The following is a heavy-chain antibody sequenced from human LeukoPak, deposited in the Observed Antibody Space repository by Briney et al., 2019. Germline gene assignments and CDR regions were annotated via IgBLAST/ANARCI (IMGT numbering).Heavy chain of an antibody. J-gene: IGHJ4*02. D-gene: IGHD6-13*01. CDR1: GFTFSDAW. V-gene: IGHV3-23*01. CDR3: AKDLIAAAGNNQ. CDR2: ISGSGGST. Sequence: QPGGSLRLSCAGSGFTFSDAWMSWVRQAPGKGLEWVSTISGSGGSTYYADSVKGRFTISRDNSKNTLYLQMNSLRAEDTAVYYCAKDLIAAAGNNQWGQGTLVTVSS.